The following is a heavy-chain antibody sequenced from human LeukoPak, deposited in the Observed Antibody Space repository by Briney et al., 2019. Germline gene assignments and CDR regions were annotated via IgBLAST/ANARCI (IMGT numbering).Heavy chain of an antibody. J-gene: IGHJ4*02. CDR3: ARGGGPPRRSSDWLLYLDL. D-gene: IGHD3-9*01. CDR2: ISGYNGNT. CDR1: GFTFTSYG. Sequence: RASVKVSCKTSGFTFTSYGIIWVRQAPGQGLEWVGWISGYNGNTNYAQSLQGRVTITAVTSTTTVYMGLRSLRSDDTAVYYCARGGGPPRRSSDWLLYLDLWGQGAPTTVSS. V-gene: IGHV1-18*01.